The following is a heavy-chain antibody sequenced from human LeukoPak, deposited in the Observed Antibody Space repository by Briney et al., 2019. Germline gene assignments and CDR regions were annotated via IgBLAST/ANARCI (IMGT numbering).Heavy chain of an antibody. CDR1: GFTFSSYS. CDR2: ISSSSSYI. J-gene: IGHJ3*02. D-gene: IGHD2-2*01. V-gene: IGHV3-21*01. Sequence: RGSLRLSCAASGFTFSSYSMNWVRQAPGKGLESVSSISSSSSYIYYADSVKGRFTISRDNAKNSLYLQMNSLRAEDTAVYYCAREGEYCSSTSCYDAFDIWGQGTMVTVSS. CDR3: AREGEYCSSTSCYDAFDI.